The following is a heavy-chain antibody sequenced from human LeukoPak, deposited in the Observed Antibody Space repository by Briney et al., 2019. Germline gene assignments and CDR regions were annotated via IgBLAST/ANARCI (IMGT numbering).Heavy chain of an antibody. CDR1: GYTFTSYG. CDR3: ARWHKQYGSGSYYKV. V-gene: IGHV1-18*01. J-gene: IGHJ4*02. CDR2: ISAYNGNT. Sequence: ASVKVSCKASGYTFTSYGISWVRQAPGQGLEWMGWISAYNGNTNYAQELQGRVTMTTDTSTSTAYMELRSLRSDDTAVYYCARWHKQYGSGSYYKVWGQGTLVTVSS. D-gene: IGHD3-10*01.